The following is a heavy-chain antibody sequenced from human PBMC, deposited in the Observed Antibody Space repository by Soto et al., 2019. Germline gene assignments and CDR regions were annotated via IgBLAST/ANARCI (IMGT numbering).Heavy chain of an antibody. D-gene: IGHD3-10*01. J-gene: IGHJ3*02. V-gene: IGHV3-33*01. CDR2: IWYDGSNK. CDR3: ARDLRYYGSGSFPMGAFDI. Sequence: GGSLRLSCAASGFTFSSYGMHWVRQAPGKGLEWVAVIWYDGSNKYYADSVKGRFTISRDNSKNTLYLQMNSLRAEDTAVYYCARDLRYYGSGSFPMGAFDIWGQGTMVTVSS. CDR1: GFTFSSYG.